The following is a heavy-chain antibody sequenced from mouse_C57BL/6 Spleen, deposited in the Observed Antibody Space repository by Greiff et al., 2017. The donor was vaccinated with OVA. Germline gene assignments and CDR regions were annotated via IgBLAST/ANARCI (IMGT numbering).Heavy chain of an antibody. CDR1: GYTFTSYW. V-gene: IGHV1-74*01. D-gene: IGHD2-1*01. J-gene: IGHJ4*01. CDR3: AIKGAYGIYEGYYAMDY. Sequence: QVQLQQPGAELVKPGASVKVSCKASGYTFTSYWMHWVKQRPGQGLEWIGRIHPSDSDTNYNQKFKGKATLTVDKSSSTAYMQLSSLASEDSAVYYCAIKGAYGIYEGYYAMDYWGQGTSVTVSS. CDR2: IHPSDSDT.